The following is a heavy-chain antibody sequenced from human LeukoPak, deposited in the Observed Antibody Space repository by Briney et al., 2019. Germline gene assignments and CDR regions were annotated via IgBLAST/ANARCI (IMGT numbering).Heavy chain of an antibody. Sequence: GSLRLSCAASGFTFSSYSMNWVRQPPGKGLEWIGSIYYSGSTYYNPSLKSRVTISVDTSKNQFSLKLSSVTAADTAVYYCARRLGATPFDYWGQGTLVTVSS. CDR3: ARRLGATPFDY. J-gene: IGHJ4*02. D-gene: IGHD1-26*01. V-gene: IGHV4-39*01. CDR1: GFTFSSYSMN. CDR2: IYYSGST.